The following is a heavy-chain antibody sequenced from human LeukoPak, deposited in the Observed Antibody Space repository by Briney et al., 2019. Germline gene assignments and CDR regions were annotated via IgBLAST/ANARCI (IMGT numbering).Heavy chain of an antibody. CDR1: GGSFSGYY. V-gene: IGHV4-34*01. J-gene: IGHJ6*02. Sequence: SETLSLTCAVYGGSFSGYYWSWIRQPPGKGLEWIGEINHSGSTNYNPSLKSRVTISVDTSKNQFSLKLSSVTAADTAVYYCARGGTTVGALDYYYYGMDVWGQGTTVTVSS. CDR3: ARGGTTVGALDYYYYGMDV. D-gene: IGHD1-1*01. CDR2: INHSGST.